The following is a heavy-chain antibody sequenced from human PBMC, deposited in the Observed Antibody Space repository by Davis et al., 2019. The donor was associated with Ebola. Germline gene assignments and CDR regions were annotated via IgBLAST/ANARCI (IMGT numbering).Heavy chain of an antibody. CDR1: GYTFTNYY. CDR3: TTPGGQDSGYDVFDI. CDR2: NNPNDGRT. D-gene: IGHD5-12*01. Sequence: ASAQVSCKASGYTFTNYYMHWVRQPPGQGLEWMGMNNPNDGRTIYAQKFQGSVTVTRDTSTTTVYMDLSSLRSEDTALYYCTTPGGQDSGYDVFDIWGQGTMVTVSS. V-gene: IGHV1-46*03. J-gene: IGHJ3*02.